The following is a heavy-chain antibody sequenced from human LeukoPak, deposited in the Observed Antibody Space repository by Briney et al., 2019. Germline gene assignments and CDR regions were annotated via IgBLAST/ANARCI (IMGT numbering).Heavy chain of an antibody. CDR2: ISGNGTRT. J-gene: IGHJ3*02. D-gene: IGHD3-10*01. V-gene: IGHV3-23*01. CDR3: ELGGI. Sequence: GGSLRLSCAASAFGFSTYAMTWDRQAPGKGLEWVSYISGNGTRTNYADSVKGRFSISRDNSKTTLYLQMNSLRADDSAVYYCELGGIWGQGTLVTVSS. CDR1: AFGFSTYA.